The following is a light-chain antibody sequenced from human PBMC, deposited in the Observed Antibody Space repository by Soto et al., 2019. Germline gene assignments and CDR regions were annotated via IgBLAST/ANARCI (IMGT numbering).Light chain of an antibody. CDR1: QGVSSY. V-gene: IGKV3D-11*01. J-gene: IGKJ5*01. CDR3: QQRNDWRRGT. Sequence: EIVLTQSPATLSLSPGERATLSCRASQGVSSYLAWYQQKPGQAPRLLIYDASNRATGIPARFSGSGSGTEFTLTISSLQSEDFAVYYCQQRNDWRRGTFGQGTRLEIK. CDR2: DAS.